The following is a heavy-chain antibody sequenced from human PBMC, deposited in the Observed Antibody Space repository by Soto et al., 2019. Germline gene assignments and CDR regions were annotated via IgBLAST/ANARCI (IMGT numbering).Heavy chain of an antibody. CDR1: GGTFSSYA. D-gene: IGHD5-18*01. J-gene: IGHJ6*02. CDR2: IIPIFGTA. Sequence: SVKVSCKASGGTFSSYAISWVRQAPGQGLEWMGGIIPIFGTANYAQKFQGRVTITADESTSTAYMELSSLRSEDTAVYYCARAREGVDTAMVTWGMDVWGQGTTVTVSS. V-gene: IGHV1-69*13. CDR3: ARAREGVDTAMVTWGMDV.